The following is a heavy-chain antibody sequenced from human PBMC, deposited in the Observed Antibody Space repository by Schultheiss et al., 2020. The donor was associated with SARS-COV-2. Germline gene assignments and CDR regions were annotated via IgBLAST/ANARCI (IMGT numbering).Heavy chain of an antibody. J-gene: IGHJ6*02. CDR3: ARDRAIRSRYYYYGMDV. V-gene: IGHV3-48*03. CDR1: GLTFRDYQ. D-gene: IGHD2-15*01. Sequence: GGSLRLSCVVSGLTFRDYQMNWVRQAPGKGLEWVSYISSSSSTIYYADSVKGRFTISRDNAKNSLYLQMNSLRAEDTAVYYCARDRAIRSRYYYYGMDVWGQGTTVTVSS. CDR2: ISSSSSTI.